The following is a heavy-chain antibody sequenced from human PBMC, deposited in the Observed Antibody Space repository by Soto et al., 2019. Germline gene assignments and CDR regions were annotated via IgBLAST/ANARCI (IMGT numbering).Heavy chain of an antibody. CDR2: INHSGST. CDR3: ARGVGDQQLTYYFDY. CDR1: GGSFSGYY. Sequence: QVQLQQWGAGLLKPSETLSLTCAVYGGSFSGYYWSWIRQPPGKGLEWIGEINHSGSTNYNPSLKSRVTISVDTSKNQFSLKLSSVTAADTAVYYCARGVGDQQLTYYFDYWGQGTLVTVSS. V-gene: IGHV4-34*01. D-gene: IGHD6-13*01. J-gene: IGHJ4*02.